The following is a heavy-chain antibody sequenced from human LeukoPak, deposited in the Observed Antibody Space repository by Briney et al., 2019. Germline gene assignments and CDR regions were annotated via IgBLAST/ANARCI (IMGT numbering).Heavy chain of an antibody. Sequence: GESLKISCKGSGYSFTSYWIGWVRQMPGKGLEWMGIIYPGDSDTRYSPSFQGQVTISADKSISTACLQWSSLKASDTAMYYCASSRIVGLDSSGYYYVSLDAFDIWGQGTMVTVSS. V-gene: IGHV5-51*01. CDR1: GYSFTSYW. J-gene: IGHJ3*02. CDR3: ASSRIVGLDSSGYYYVSLDAFDI. D-gene: IGHD3-22*01. CDR2: IYPGDSDT.